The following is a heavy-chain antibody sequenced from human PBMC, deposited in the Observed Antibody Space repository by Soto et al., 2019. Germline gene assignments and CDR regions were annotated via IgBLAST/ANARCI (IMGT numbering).Heavy chain of an antibody. V-gene: IGHV4-34*01. Sequence: SETLSLTCAVSGGSFSGYSWNWVRHPPGKGLEWIGEINHRGDTNYNPSLKSRVTISVDTSKNQVSLDLTSVTAADTAVYYCARSGIADYHYYGMDVWGQGTTVT. CDR2: INHRGDT. D-gene: IGHD6-13*01. J-gene: IGHJ6*02. CDR1: GGSFSGYS. CDR3: ARSGIADYHYYGMDV.